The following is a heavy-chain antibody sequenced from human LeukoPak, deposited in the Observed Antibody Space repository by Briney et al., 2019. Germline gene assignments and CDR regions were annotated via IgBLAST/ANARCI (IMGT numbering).Heavy chain of an antibody. CDR3: AELGITMIGGV. Sequence: GGSVRLSCGASGFTFSTYGMTWVRQAPGKGLEWVSGISGSGDSTYYADSVKGRFTISRDNSKNTLYLQMDSLRAEDTAVYYCAELGITMIGGVWGKGTTVTISS. CDR1: GFTFSTYG. J-gene: IGHJ6*04. D-gene: IGHD3-10*02. CDR2: ISGSGDST. V-gene: IGHV3-23*01.